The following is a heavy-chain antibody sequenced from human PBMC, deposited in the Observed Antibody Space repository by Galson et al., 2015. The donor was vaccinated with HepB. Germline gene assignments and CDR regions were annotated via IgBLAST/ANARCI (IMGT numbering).Heavy chain of an antibody. CDR1: GESLTYGGF. V-gene: IGHV4-31*03. D-gene: IGHD3/OR15-3a*01. CDR3: ARESAFRTGYTVGRSRAVDP. Sequence: TLSLTCTVSGESLTYGGFWTWIRQHPGKGPEWIGDIYSSGFTDYNPSPQSRVVISMDTSMNRFSLRLRSVTAADTAIYYCARESAFRTGYTVGRSRAVDPWGQGILVTVSS. J-gene: IGHJ5*02. CDR2: IYSSGFT.